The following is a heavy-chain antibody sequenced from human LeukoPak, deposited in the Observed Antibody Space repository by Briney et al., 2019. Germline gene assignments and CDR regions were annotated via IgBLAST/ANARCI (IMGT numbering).Heavy chain of an antibody. CDR2: INWNGGST. D-gene: IGHD3-22*01. CDR1: GFTFDDYG. V-gene: IGHV3-20*04. CDR3: ARGRSSGYSSCDY. J-gene: IGHJ4*02. Sequence: GGSLGLSCAPSGFTFDDYGMSWVRQAPGKGLEWVSGINWNGGSTGYADSVKGRFTISRDNAKNSLYLQMNSLRAEDTALYYCARGRSSGYSSCDYWGQGTLVTVSS.